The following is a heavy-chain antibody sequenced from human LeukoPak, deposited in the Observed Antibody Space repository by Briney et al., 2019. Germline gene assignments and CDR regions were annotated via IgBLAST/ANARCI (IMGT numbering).Heavy chain of an antibody. CDR1: GFTFSSYW. J-gene: IGHJ4*02. D-gene: IGHD2-15*01. V-gene: IGHV3-7*01. CDR2: IKTDGSEK. Sequence: GGSLRLSCAASGFTFSSYWMSWFRQIPGKGLEWLGNIKTDGSEKYYLDSVRGRFTISRDNAKNSLFLQMNSLRGEDTAVYYCARDPSCSGGSCRDGYFDYWGQGTLVAVSS. CDR3: ARDPSCSGGSCRDGYFDY.